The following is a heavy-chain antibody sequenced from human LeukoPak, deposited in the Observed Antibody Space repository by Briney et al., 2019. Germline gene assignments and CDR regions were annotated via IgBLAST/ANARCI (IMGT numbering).Heavy chain of an antibody. CDR2: ISGYNGNT. D-gene: IGHD3-10*01. J-gene: IGHJ4*02. V-gene: IGHV1-18*04. CDR1: GYTFSNHG. CDR3: ARGRVRFGEFSDAFDS. Sequence: ASVKVSCKASGYTFSNHGITWVRKAPGQGREWMGWISGYNGNTKSAQKFQGRLAMTRDTSTSTAYMELGSLTSEDTALYYCARGRVRFGEFSDAFDSWGQGTLITVSS.